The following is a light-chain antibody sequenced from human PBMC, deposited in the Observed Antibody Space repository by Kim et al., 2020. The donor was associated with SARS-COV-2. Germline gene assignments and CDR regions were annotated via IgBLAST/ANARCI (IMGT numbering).Light chain of an antibody. CDR1: QSISNY. CDR3: QQSYTSPRT. Sequence: DIQMTQSPSSLSASVGDRVTITCRASQSISNYLNWYQQKPGKAPKVLIYAAFNLQSGVPSRFSGSGSGTDFTLTISSLQPEDFATYYCQQSYTSPRTFGQGTKVDIK. CDR2: AAF. J-gene: IGKJ1*01. V-gene: IGKV1-39*01.